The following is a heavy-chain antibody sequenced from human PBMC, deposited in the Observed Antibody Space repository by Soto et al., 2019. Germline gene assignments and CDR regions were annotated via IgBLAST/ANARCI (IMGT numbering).Heavy chain of an antibody. CDR3: ARARGYSYGYGGGYYYYGMDV. J-gene: IGHJ6*02. CDR1: GFTFSSYW. Sequence: GGSLRLSCAASGFTFSSYWMSWVRQAPGKGLEWVANIKQDGSEKYYVDSVKGRFTISRDNAKNSLYLQMNSLRAEDTAVYYCARARGYSYGYGGGYYYYGMDVWGQGTTVTVSS. D-gene: IGHD5-18*01. CDR2: IKQDGSEK. V-gene: IGHV3-7*04.